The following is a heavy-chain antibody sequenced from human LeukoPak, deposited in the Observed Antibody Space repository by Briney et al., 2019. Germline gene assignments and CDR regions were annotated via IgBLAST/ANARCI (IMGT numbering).Heavy chain of an antibody. V-gene: IGHV4-59*01. D-gene: IGHD3-9*01. CDR3: AREPKFDYDILTGYYPDAFDI. CDR2: IYYSGST. J-gene: IGHJ3*02. CDR1: GGSISSYY. Sequence: TSETLSLTCTVSGGSISSYYWSWIRQPPGKGLEWIGYIYYSGSTNYNPSLKSRVTISVDTSKNQFSLKLSSVTAADTAVYYCAREPKFDYDILTGYYPDAFDIWGQGTMVTVSS.